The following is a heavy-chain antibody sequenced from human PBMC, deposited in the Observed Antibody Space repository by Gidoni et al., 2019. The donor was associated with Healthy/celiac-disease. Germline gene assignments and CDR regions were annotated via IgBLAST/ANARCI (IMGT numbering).Heavy chain of an antibody. CDR3: AKDHPYSTGWYYFDY. CDR1: GFTFSSYA. J-gene: IGHJ4*02. Sequence: EVQILESGGGLVQPGGSLRLSCAASGFTFSSYAMNWVRQAPGMGLGWVSVISGSGGSTFYADSVKGRFTISRDNSKNTLYLQMNSLRAEDTAVYYCAKDHPYSTGWYYFDYWGQGTLVTVSS. CDR2: ISGSGGST. D-gene: IGHD6-19*01. V-gene: IGHV3-23*01.